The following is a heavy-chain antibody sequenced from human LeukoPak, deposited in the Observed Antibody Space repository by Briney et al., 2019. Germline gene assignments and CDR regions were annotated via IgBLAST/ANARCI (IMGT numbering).Heavy chain of an antibody. Sequence: PGGSLRLSCAASGFTFSSYSMNWVRQAPGKGLEWVSSISSSSSYIYYADSVKGRFTISRGNAKNSLYLQMNSLRAEDTAVYYCARSQTRWLQSTYWGQGTLVTVSS. CDR2: ISSSSSYI. V-gene: IGHV3-21*01. CDR3: ARSQTRWLQSTY. CDR1: GFTFSSYS. D-gene: IGHD5-24*01. J-gene: IGHJ4*02.